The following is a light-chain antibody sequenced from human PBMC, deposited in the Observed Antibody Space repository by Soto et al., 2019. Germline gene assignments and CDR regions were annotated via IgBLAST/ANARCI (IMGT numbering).Light chain of an antibody. CDR2: DAS. V-gene: IGKV3-11*01. CDR1: QSVSSY. Sequence: EIVLTQSPATLSLSPGERATLSCRASQSVSSYLAWYQQKPGQAPRLLIYDASNRATGIPARFSGSGSGTDFTLTISSLEPEDLAVYYCQQRSNWSRTLGQVTKVDMK. J-gene: IGKJ1*01. CDR3: QQRSNWSRT.